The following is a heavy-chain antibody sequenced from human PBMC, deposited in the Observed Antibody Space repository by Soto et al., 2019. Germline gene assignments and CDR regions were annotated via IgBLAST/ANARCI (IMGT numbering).Heavy chain of an antibody. CDR3: ARAMGNFIAVAHGVD. D-gene: IGHD6-19*01. J-gene: IGHJ4*02. V-gene: IGHV1-3*01. CDR2: INAGNGNT. Sequence: ASVKVSCKASGYTFTSYAMHWVRQAPGQRLEWMGWINAGNGNTKYSQKFQGRVTITRDTSASTAYMELSSLRSEDTAVYYCARAMGNFIAVAHGVDWGQGTLVTVAS. CDR1: GYTFTSYA.